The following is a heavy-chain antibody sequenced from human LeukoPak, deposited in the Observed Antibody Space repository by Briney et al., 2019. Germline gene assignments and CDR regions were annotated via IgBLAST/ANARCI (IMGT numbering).Heavy chain of an antibody. Sequence: SVKVSCKASGYTFTSYGISWVRQAPGQGLEWMGGIIPIFGTANYAQKFQGRVTITADESTSTAYMELSSLRSEDTAVYYCARGLRYFDWLFGYWGQGTLVTVSS. V-gene: IGHV1-69*13. CDR2: IIPIFGTA. CDR1: GYTFTSYG. D-gene: IGHD3-9*01. CDR3: ARGLRYFDWLFGY. J-gene: IGHJ4*02.